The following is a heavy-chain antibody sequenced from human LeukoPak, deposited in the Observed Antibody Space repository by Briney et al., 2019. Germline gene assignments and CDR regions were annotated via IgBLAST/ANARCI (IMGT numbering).Heavy chain of an antibody. Sequence: GASVKVSCKASGDTFTGYYMQWVRQAPGEGLEWMGWINPHTGGTNYAQKFQGRVTMTRDTSISTAYMELSGLTSDDTAVYYCARPYCSGGSCHDYFDYWGQGTLVTVSS. J-gene: IGHJ4*02. D-gene: IGHD2-15*01. CDR1: GDTFTGYY. V-gene: IGHV1-2*02. CDR3: ARPYCSGGSCHDYFDY. CDR2: INPHTGGT.